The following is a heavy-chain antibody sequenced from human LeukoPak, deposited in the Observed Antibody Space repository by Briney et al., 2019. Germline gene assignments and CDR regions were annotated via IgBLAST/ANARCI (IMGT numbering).Heavy chain of an antibody. CDR2: ISGSGGST. J-gene: IGHJ4*02. CDR3: AKDQRVWEGGGFDY. CDR1: GFTFSSYA. Sequence: GGSLRLSCAASGFTFSSYAMSWVRQAPGKGLEWVSAISGSGGSTNCADSVKGRFTISRDNSKNMLYLQMNSLRAEDTAEYYCAKDQRVWEGGGFDYWGQGTQVKGSS. D-gene: IGHD1-26*01. V-gene: IGHV3-23*01.